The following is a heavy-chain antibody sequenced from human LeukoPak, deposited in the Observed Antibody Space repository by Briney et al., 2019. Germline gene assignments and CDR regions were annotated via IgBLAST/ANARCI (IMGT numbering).Heavy chain of an antibody. Sequence: ASVKVSCKASGYKFTSYDFNWVRQATGQGLGWMGWMNPNSGNTGYAQKFQGRVTMTRDTSITTAYMELSSLRSEDTAVYYCARGDLFGYSNFYYYMDVWGKGTTVTVSS. V-gene: IGHV1-8*01. CDR1: GYKFTSYD. D-gene: IGHD4-11*01. CDR2: MNPNSGNT. J-gene: IGHJ6*03. CDR3: ARGDLFGYSNFYYYMDV.